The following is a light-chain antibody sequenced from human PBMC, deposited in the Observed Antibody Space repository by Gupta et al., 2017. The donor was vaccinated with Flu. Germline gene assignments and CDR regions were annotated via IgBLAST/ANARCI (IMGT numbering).Light chain of an antibody. J-gene: IGKJ3*01. CDR3: QQYDDFPLT. Sequence: QSPLSLSASVGDRVTITGQASQDITNYLSWFQQKPGKAPKVLIYDASKLETGGPSKFSGXGSXTDFTLXISSLEPEDTATYYCQQYDDFPLTXGPGTKVDFK. CDR2: DAS. V-gene: IGKV1-33*01. CDR1: QDITNY.